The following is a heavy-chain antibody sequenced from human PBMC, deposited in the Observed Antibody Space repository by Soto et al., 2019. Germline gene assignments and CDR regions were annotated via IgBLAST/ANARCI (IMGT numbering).Heavy chain of an antibody. CDR3: AINAERNAQKFDF. CDR2: IIPLFNAT. Sequence: SVKVSFKTSGGTFKNFDIGWVRHSPGQGLEWMGEIIPLFNATNYAQKFRGRVTVTADESTRTAYMELTRLTYDDTAVYFCAINAERNAQKFDFWGQGTLVTVSS. V-gene: IGHV1-69*13. CDR1: GGTFKNFD. D-gene: IGHD2-2*01. J-gene: IGHJ4*02.